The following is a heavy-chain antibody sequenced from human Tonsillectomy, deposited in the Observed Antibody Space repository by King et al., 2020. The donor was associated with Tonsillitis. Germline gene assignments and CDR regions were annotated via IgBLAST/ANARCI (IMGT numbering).Heavy chain of an antibody. V-gene: IGHV3-74*02. CDR2: LNLDGSSR. CDR1: GFTFSIYW. J-gene: IGHJ3*02. CDR3: ARGRRGSNAYDI. Sequence: DVQLVESGGGLVQPGGSLRLSCAASGFTFSIYWMHWVRQAPGKGLVWVSRLNLDGSSRTYADSVKGRFTISRDNAKNTLYVQMNSLRAEDTAVYYCARGRRGSNAYDIWGQGTMVTVSS. D-gene: IGHD1-26*01.